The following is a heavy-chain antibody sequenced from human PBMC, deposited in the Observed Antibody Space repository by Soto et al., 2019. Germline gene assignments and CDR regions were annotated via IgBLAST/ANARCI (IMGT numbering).Heavy chain of an antibody. Sequence: PSETLSLTCTVSGGSISSGDYYWSWIRQPPGKGLEWIGEINHSGSTNYNPSLKSRVTISVDTSKNQFSLKVNSVTAADTAVYYCARELGYYGSSALDSWGQGTLVTVSS. V-gene: IGHV4-39*07. CDR2: INHSGST. CDR1: GGSISSGDYY. D-gene: IGHD3-22*01. CDR3: ARELGYYGSSALDS. J-gene: IGHJ4*02.